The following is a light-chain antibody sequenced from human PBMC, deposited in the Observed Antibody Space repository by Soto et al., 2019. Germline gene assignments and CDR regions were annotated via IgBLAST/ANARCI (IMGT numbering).Light chain of an antibody. J-gene: IGKJ1*01. V-gene: IGKV1-5*01. CDR3: QKLNAYPPWT. CDR1: QSISSW. CDR2: GAS. Sequence: DIQMTQSPSSLSSSVGNRFTITCRSSQSISSWLAWYQQKPGRAPKLLIFGASTLLSGVPSRFSGSGSGTDFTLTISSLQPEDFATYFCQKLNAYPPWTFGQGTKVDIK.